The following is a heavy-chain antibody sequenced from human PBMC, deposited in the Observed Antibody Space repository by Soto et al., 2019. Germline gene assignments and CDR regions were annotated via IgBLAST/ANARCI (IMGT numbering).Heavy chain of an antibody. CDR2: ISSSSIYI. CDR3: ARRADSSGWYTLDY. J-gene: IGHJ4*02. D-gene: IGHD6-19*01. CDR1: GFTFSSYS. Sequence: EVQLVESGGGLVKPGGSLRLSCAASGFTFSSYSMNWVRQAPGKGLEWVSSISSSSIYIYYADSVKGRFTISRDNAKNSLYLQMNSLRAEDTAVYYCARRADSSGWYTLDYWGQGTLVTVSS. V-gene: IGHV3-21*01.